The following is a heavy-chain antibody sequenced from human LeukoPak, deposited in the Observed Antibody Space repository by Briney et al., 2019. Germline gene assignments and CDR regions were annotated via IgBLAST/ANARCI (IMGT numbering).Heavy chain of an antibody. CDR3: AKDPRTGYSSGWYVYYFDY. CDR1: GFTFSSYA. CDR2: ISYDGSNK. Sequence: GGSLRLSCAASGFTFSSYAMHWVRQAPGKGLEWVAVISYDGSNKYYADSVKGRFTISRDNSKNTLYLQMNSLRAEDTAVYYCAKDPRTGYSSGWYVYYFDYWGQGTLVTVSS. D-gene: IGHD6-19*01. V-gene: IGHV3-30-3*01. J-gene: IGHJ4*02.